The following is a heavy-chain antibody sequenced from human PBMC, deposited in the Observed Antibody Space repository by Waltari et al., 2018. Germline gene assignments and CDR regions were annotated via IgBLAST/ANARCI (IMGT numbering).Heavy chain of an antibody. Sequence: QVQLVQSGAEVKKPGSSVKVSCKASGGTFSSYAISWVRQATGQGLGWMEGIIPCFGIAKCDHESPGSVTITADKSTSTAYVELSSLGSEDTAVYYCARGRKGSSSYYYYYMDVWGKGTTVTVSS. CDR1: GGTFSSYA. J-gene: IGHJ6*03. D-gene: IGHD6-6*01. V-gene: IGHV1-69*14. CDR3: ARGRKGSSSYYYYYMDV. CDR2: IIPCFGIA.